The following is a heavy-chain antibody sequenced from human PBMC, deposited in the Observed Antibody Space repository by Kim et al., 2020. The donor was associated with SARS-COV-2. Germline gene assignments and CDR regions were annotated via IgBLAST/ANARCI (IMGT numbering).Heavy chain of an antibody. V-gene: IGHV4-31*03. Sequence: SETLSLTCTVSGGSIRSGGYFWTWIRQHPGKGLEWIGYIDDSGSIYYNPSLKSRIYISVDMSKNQFSLNLRSVTAADTAVYYCATERSITVAGSNAFDIWGQGTLVTVSS. J-gene: IGHJ3*02. D-gene: IGHD6-19*01. CDR2: IDDSGSI. CDR3: ATERSITVAGSNAFDI. CDR1: GGSIRSGGYF.